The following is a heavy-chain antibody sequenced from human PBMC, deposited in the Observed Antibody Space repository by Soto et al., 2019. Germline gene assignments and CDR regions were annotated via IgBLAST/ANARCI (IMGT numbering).Heavy chain of an antibody. CDR2: ISSSSTI. Sequence: GGSLRLSCAASGFTFSSYSMNWVRQAPGKGLEWVSYISSSSTIYYADSVKGRITISRDNAKNSLYLKMNSLRDEDTAVYYCARDSRTSYYYYGMDVWGQGTTVTVSS. J-gene: IGHJ6*02. CDR3: ARDSRTSYYYYGMDV. CDR1: GFTFSSYS. V-gene: IGHV3-48*02.